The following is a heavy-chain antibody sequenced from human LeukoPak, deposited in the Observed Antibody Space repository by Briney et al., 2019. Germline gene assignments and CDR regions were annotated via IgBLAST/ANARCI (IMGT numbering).Heavy chain of an antibody. CDR2: TSADERIK. Sequence: GGSLRLSCTVSGFPFNDYVIHWVRLAPGKGLEWVAVTSADERIKIYNDSVRGRFTISRDNSKNTQYLQMNSLRVEDTAVYYCARDPVLGAPDYLDYWGRGTLVSVSS. V-gene: IGHV3-30*03. D-gene: IGHD1-26*01. CDR3: ARDPVLGAPDYLDY. CDR1: GFPFNDYV. J-gene: IGHJ4*02.